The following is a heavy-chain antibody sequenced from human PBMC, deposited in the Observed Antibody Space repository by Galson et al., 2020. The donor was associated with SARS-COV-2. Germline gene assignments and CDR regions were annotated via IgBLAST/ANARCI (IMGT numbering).Heavy chain of an antibody. Sequence: SQTLSLTCAVYGGSFSGYYWSWIRQPPGKGLEWIGEINHSGSTNYNPSLKSRVTISVDTSKNQFSLKLSSVTAADTAVYYCARDVRVVLPAALGFGYYYYYYMDVWGKGTTVTVSS. CDR1: GGSFSGYY. V-gene: IGHV4-34*01. CDR2: INHSGST. D-gene: IGHD2-2*01. J-gene: IGHJ6*03. CDR3: ARDVRVVLPAALGFGYYYYYYMDV.